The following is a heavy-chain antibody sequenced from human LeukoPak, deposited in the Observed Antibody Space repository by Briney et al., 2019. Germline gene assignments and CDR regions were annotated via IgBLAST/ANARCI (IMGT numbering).Heavy chain of an antibody. CDR3: ARGSGSGSYYKFGPDYYYYYMDV. CDR2: TRNKANSYTT. Sequence: GGSLRLSCAASGFTFSSYSMNWVRQAPGKGLEWVGRTRNKANSYTTEYAASVKGRFTISRDDSKNSLYLQMNSLKTEDTAVYYCARGSGSGSYYKFGPDYYYYYMDVWGKGTTVTVSS. J-gene: IGHJ6*03. V-gene: IGHV3-72*01. CDR1: GFTFSSYS. D-gene: IGHD3-10*01.